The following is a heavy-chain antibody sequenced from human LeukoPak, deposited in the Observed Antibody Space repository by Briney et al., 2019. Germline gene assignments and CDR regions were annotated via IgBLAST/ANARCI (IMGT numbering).Heavy chain of an antibody. Sequence: GGSLRLSCAASGFSVSSNYMSWVRQAPGKGLEWVSVIYIGENDANTYYAASVKGRFTISRDNSKNTLYLQTNSLRAEDTAVYYCARAPPGSSGGYFDYWGQGTLVTVSS. D-gene: IGHD2-8*02. CDR2: IYIGENDANT. V-gene: IGHV3-53*01. CDR3: ARAPPGSSGGYFDY. CDR1: GFSVSSNY. J-gene: IGHJ4*02.